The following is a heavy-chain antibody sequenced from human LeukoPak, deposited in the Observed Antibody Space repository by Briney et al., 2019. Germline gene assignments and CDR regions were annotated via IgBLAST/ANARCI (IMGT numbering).Heavy chain of an antibody. CDR2: IYYSGST. CDR1: GGSISSYY. CDR3: ARHEVRYCSSTSCSGFDY. J-gene: IGHJ4*02. D-gene: IGHD2-2*01. V-gene: IGHV4-59*08. Sequence: PSETLSLTCTVSGGSISSYYWSWIRQPPGKGLEWIGYIYYSGSTNYNPSLKSRVTISVDTSKNQFSLKLSSVTAADTAVYYCARHEVRYCSSTSCSGFDYWGQGTLVTVSS.